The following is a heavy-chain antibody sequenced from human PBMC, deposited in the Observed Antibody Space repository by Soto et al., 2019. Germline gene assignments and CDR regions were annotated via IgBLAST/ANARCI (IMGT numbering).Heavy chain of an antibody. CDR3: ATRPLLPGAP. CDR2: IYSGGST. J-gene: IGHJ3*01. CDR1: GFTFSNAW. V-gene: IGHV3-53*01. D-gene: IGHD3-22*01. Sequence: GGSLRLSCAASGFTFSNAWMSWVHQAPGKGLEWVSLIYSGGSTYYADSVKGRFTISRDNSKNTLYLQMSSLRAEDTAVYYCATRPLLPGAPWGQGTMVTVSS.